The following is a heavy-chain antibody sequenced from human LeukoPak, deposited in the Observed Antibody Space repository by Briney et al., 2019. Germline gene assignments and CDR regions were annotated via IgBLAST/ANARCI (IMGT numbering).Heavy chain of an antibody. CDR1: GFTFSGYW. V-gene: IGHV3-74*03. J-gene: IGHJ4*02. Sequence: GGSLRLSCAASGFTFSGYWMQWVRQAPGKGLVWVSLIKSDGSSAMYADSVKGRFSISRDNAKNTLYLQMNSLRAEDTAVYFCAREVASAAFDYWGQGTPVTVSS. D-gene: IGHD5-12*01. CDR3: AREVASAAFDY. CDR2: IKSDGSSA.